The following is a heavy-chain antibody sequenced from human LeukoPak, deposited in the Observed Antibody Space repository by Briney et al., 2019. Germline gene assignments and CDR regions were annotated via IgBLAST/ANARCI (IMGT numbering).Heavy chain of an antibody. J-gene: IGHJ6*03. Sequence: SSETMSLTCTVSGGSISSSAYHWGWIRQPPGKGLEWIGSIHIGGSTYYNPSFKSRVTISVDTSKNQFSLKLSSVTAADTAVYYCARDPFYGDYLKARDYMDVWGKGTTVTVSS. D-gene: IGHD4-17*01. CDR1: GGSISSSAYH. CDR2: IHIGGST. CDR3: ARDPFYGDYLKARDYMDV. V-gene: IGHV4-39*07.